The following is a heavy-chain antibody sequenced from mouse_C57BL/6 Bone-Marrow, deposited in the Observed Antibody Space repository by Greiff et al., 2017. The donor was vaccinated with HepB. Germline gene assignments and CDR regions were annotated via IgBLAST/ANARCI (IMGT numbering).Heavy chain of an antibody. V-gene: IGHV3-6*01. CDR1: GYSITSGYY. CDR3: GRGSMVTTEYAMDY. CDR2: ITYDGSN. Sequence: ESGPGLVKPSPSLSLTCSVTGYSITSGYYWSWIRQFPGNKLEWMGYITYDGSNTYNQNLKNRVTITRDTSKTQFFLKLNCVTTEDTATYYCGRGSMVTTEYAMDYWGQGTSVTVSS. J-gene: IGHJ4*01. D-gene: IGHD2-2*01.